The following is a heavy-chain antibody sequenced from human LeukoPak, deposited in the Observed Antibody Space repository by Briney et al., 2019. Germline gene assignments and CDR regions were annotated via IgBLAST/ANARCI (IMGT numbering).Heavy chain of an antibody. CDR3: ARDRNFNYVWGSYRYNPFDY. CDR1: GGTFSSYA. J-gene: IGHJ4*02. V-gene: IGHV1-69*05. D-gene: IGHD3-16*02. Sequence: GASVKVSCKASGGTFSSYAISWVRQAPGQGPEWMGRIIPIFGTANYAQKFQGRVTITTDESTSTAYMELSSLRSEDTAVYYCARDRNFNYVWGSYRYNPFDYWGQGTLVTVSS. CDR2: IIPIFGTA.